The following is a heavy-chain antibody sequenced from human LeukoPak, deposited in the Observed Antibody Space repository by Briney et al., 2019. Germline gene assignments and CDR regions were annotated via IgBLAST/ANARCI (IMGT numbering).Heavy chain of an antibody. J-gene: IGHJ4*02. D-gene: IGHD3-10*01. CDR3: ARAPPMVRGAPNFDY. CDR1: GYTFTRYD. V-gene: IGHV1-8*03. Sequence: GASVKVSCKASGYTFTRYDINWVRQATGQGLEWMGWMNRNSGNTGYAQKFQGRVTITRNTPISTAYMELSSLRSEDTVVYYCARAPPMVRGAPNFDYWGQGTLVTVSS. CDR2: MNRNSGNT.